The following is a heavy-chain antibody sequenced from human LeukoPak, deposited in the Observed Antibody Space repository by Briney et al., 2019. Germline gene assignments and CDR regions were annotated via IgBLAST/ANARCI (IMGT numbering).Heavy chain of an antibody. CDR3: ARDTMVTSNWFDP. CDR2: ISAYNGNT. V-gene: IGHV1-18*01. J-gene: IGHJ5*02. Sequence: ASVKVSCKASGYTFTSHGISWVRQAPGQGLEWMGWISAYNGNTEYAEKFQGRVTMTTDTSTSTAYTELRSLGSDDTAVYYCARDTMVTSNWFDPWGQGTLVTVSS. D-gene: IGHD4-17*01. CDR1: GYTFTSHG.